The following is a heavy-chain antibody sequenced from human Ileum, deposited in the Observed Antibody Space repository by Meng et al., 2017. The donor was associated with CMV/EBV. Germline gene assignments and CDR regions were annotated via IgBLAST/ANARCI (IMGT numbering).Heavy chain of an antibody. J-gene: IGHJ4*02. V-gene: IGHV3-7*01. D-gene: IGHD1-26*01. CDR2: INEDSSEK. CDR1: GFTFSNYW. CDR3: ARDVGPGDC. Sequence: GESLKISCAASGFTFSNYWMSWVRQAPGKGLEWVANINEDSSEKFYGDSVKGRFTISRDNVKNSLYLQMNSLGAEDTAVYYCARDVGPGDCWGQGTRVTVAS.